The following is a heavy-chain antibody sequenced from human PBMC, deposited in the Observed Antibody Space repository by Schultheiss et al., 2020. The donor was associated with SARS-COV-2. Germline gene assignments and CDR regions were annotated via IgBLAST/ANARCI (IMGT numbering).Heavy chain of an antibody. J-gene: IGHJ3*02. Sequence: SETLSLTCTVSGGSISSYYWSWIRQPPGKGLEWIGRIYTSGSTYYNPSLKSRVTISVDRSKNQFSLKLSSVTAADTAVYYCAGYYDSSGLDAFDIWGQGTMVTVSS. D-gene: IGHD3-22*01. CDR1: GGSISSYY. V-gene: IGHV4-4*07. CDR2: IYTSGST. CDR3: AGYYDSSGLDAFDI.